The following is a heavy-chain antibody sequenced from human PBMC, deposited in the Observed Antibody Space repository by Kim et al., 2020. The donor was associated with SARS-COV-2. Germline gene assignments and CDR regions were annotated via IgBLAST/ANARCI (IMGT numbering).Heavy chain of an antibody. CDR3: ARDVCSSTSCYFFDY. Sequence: DSVKGRFTIARDNAKNSLYLQMNSLRAEDTAVYYCARDVCSSTSCYFFDYWGQGTLVTVSS. D-gene: IGHD2-2*01. J-gene: IGHJ4*02. V-gene: IGHV3-11*06.